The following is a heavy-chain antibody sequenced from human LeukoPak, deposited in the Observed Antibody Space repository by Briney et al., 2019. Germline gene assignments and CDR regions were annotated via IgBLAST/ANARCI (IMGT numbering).Heavy chain of an antibody. CDR1: GYTLTGLS. J-gene: IGHJ4*02. D-gene: IGHD3-22*01. CDR3: ATLSRGSLMYYYDSSGYYYDY. Sequence: ASVKVSCKVSGYTLTGLSMHWVRQAPGKGLEWMGGFDPEDGETIYAQKFQGRVTMTEDTSTDTAYMELSSLRSEDTAVYYCATLSRGSLMYYYDSSGYYYDYWGQGTLVTVSS. CDR2: FDPEDGET. V-gene: IGHV1-24*01.